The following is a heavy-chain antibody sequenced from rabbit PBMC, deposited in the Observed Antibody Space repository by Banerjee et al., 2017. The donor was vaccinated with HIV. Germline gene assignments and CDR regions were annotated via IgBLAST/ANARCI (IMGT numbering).Heavy chain of an antibody. CDR2: IYAGSGSIT. CDR1: GIDFSSYYY. D-gene: IGHD4-2*01. V-gene: IGHV1S40*01. CDR3: ARDAGYAGSNL. Sequence: QSLEESGGGLVQPEGSLTLTCKASGIDFSSYYYMCWVRQAPGKGLEWIACIYAGSGSITAYASWAKGRFTISSHNAQNTLYLQLNSLTAADTATYFCARDAGYAGSNLRGPGTLVTVS. J-gene: IGHJ4*01.